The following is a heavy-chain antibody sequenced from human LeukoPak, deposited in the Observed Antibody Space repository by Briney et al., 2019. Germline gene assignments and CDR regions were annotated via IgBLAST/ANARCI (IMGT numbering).Heavy chain of an antibody. D-gene: IGHD3-10*01. Sequence: ASVKVSCKASGYTFTGYYLYWVRQAPGQWLEWMGRINPNSGDTDQDWVTMTRDTSTRTAYMELSGLRSSDTAVYYCARDKYYYGSGTFYSSAVFDYWGQGTLVAVSS. J-gene: IGHJ4*02. CDR2: INPNSGDT. CDR3: ARDKYYYGSGTFYSSAVFDY. CDR1: GYTFTGYY. V-gene: IGHV1-2*04.